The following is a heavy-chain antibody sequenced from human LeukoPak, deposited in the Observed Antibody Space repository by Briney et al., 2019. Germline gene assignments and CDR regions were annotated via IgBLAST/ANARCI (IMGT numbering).Heavy chain of an antibody. CDR3: ARAKRNGFDI. CDR2: ITSSSIYK. CDR1: GFTFSRYN. J-gene: IGHJ3*02. V-gene: IGHV3-21*01. Sequence: GGSLRLSCATSGFTFSRYNMNWVRQAPGKGLEWVSSITSSSIYKYYADSVKGRFTISRDNAKNSLYLQMNSLRAEDTAVYYCARAKRNGFDIWGQGTMVTASS.